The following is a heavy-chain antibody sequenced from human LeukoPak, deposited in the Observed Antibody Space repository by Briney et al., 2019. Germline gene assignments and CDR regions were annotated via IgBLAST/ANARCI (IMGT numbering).Heavy chain of an antibody. CDR1: GYTFTSYG. CDR2: ISAYNGNT. D-gene: IGHD6-13*01. J-gene: IGHJ4*02. CDR3: ARAPAYGSRKIAAAGSAY. V-gene: IGHV1-18*01. Sequence: ASVKVSCKASGYTFTSYGISWVRQAPGQGLEWMGWISAYNGNTNYAQKLQGRVTMTTDTSTSTAYMELRSLRSDDTAVYYCARAPAYGSRKIAAAGSAYWGQGTLVTVSS.